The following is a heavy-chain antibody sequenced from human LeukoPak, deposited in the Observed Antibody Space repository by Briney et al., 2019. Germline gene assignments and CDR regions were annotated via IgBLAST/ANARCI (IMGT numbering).Heavy chain of an antibody. J-gene: IGHJ4*02. CDR3: ARRLLDSSGYCYFDY. CDR2: INHSGST. CDR1: GGSFSGYY. V-gene: IGHV4-34*01. D-gene: IGHD3-22*01. Sequence: PSETLSLTCAVYGGSFSGYYWSWTRQPPGKGLEWIGEINHSGSTNYNPSLKSRVTISVDASKNQFSLKLSSVTAADTAVYYCARRLLDSSGYCYFDYWGQGTLVTVSS.